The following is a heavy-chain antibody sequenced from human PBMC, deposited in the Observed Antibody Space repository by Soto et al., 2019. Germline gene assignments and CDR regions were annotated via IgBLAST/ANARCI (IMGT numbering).Heavy chain of an antibody. CDR1: GGSFSGYY. D-gene: IGHD5-12*01. Sequence: SETLSLTCAVYGGSFSGYYWSWIRQPPGKGLEWIGEINHSGSTNYNPSLKSRVTISVDTSKNQFSLNLSSVTAADTAVYYCARRNGRGYSGYGARRAFDIWGQGTMVTVSS. CDR2: INHSGST. J-gene: IGHJ3*02. CDR3: ARRNGRGYSGYGARRAFDI. V-gene: IGHV4-34*01.